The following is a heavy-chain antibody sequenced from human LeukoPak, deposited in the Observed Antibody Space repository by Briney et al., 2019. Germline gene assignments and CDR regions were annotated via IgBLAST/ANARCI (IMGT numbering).Heavy chain of an antibody. CDR3: ARGSGSYFGPTGY. D-gene: IGHD1-26*01. CDR2: INPNSGGT. J-gene: IGHJ4*02. CDR1: GYTFTGYY. Sequence: ASVKVSCKASGYTFTGYYVHWVRQAPGQGLEWMGWINPNSGGTNYAQKFQGRVTMTWDTSISTAYMELSRLRSDDTAVYYCARGSGSYFGPTGYWGQGTLVTVSS. V-gene: IGHV1-2*02.